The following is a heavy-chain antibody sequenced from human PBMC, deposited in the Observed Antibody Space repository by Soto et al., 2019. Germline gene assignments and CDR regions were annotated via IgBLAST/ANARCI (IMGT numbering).Heavy chain of an antibody. D-gene: IGHD2-15*01. CDR1: GVTFSSYA. Sequence: WGSLRLSCAASGVTFSSYAMSWVRQAPGKGLEWVSAISGSGGSTYYADSMKGRFTISRANSKNTLYLQMNSLRAEDTAVYYCATRSLSKGTLPYFDYWGQGTLVTVSS. V-gene: IGHV3-23*01. J-gene: IGHJ4*02. CDR2: ISGSGGST. CDR3: ATRSLSKGTLPYFDY.